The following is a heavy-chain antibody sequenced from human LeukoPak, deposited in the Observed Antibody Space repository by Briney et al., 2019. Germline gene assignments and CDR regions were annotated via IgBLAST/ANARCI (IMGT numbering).Heavy chain of an antibody. D-gene: IGHD3-16*01. CDR1: GFTFSDYY. J-gene: IGHJ5*02. CDR3: ARDKYLGWFDP. Sequence: PGGSLRLSCAASGFTFSDYYMSWIRQAPGKGLEWISYISTSGSYTYRHYADSVKGRFTISRDDAKNSLYLEMNSLRGDDTAVYYCARDKYLGWFDPWGQGTLVTVSS. CDR2: ISTSGSYTYR. V-gene: IGHV3-11*01.